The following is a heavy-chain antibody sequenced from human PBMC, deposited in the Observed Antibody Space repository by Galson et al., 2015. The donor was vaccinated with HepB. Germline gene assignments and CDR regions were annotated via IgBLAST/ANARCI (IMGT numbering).Heavy chain of an antibody. V-gene: IGHV3-30-3*01. D-gene: IGHD2-21*02. Sequence: SLRLSCAASGFTFTRYAIHWVRQAPGKGLEWVAFISYDGSNKFYGEFVKGRFTISRDNSKNTVYVQMNRLKPEDTAVYYCARDMGKVTPNYFDYWGQGTLVTFSS. CDR2: ISYDGSNK. J-gene: IGHJ4*02. CDR3: ARDMGKVTPNYFDY. CDR1: GFTFTRYA.